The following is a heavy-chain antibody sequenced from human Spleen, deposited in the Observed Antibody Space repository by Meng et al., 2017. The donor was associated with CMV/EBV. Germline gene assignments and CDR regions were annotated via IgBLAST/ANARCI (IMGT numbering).Heavy chain of an antibody. CDR3: ARDGPAAKGDP. CDR2: IIPILGIA. Sequence: SCKASGGTFSSYTISWVRQAPERGLEWMGRIIPILGIANYERRFKGRVTIAANKSTSTAYMELSSLRSEDTAVYYCARDGPAAKGDPWGQGTLVTVSS. CDR1: GGTFSSYT. D-gene: IGHD2-2*01. J-gene: IGHJ5*02. V-gene: IGHV1-69*04.